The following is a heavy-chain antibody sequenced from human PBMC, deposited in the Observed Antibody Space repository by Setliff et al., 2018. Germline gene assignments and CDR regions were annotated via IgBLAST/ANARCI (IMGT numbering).Heavy chain of an antibody. Sequence: HPGGSQRLSGAASALTFSRSWMFWVRQAPGQCMIWVSHINPDGRTTAYADSVKGRLTISRDNAKNTLYLQMNSLRAEDTAVYYCATSDYGDYFIADVWGKGTTVTVSS. CDR3: ATSDYGDYFIADV. V-gene: IGHV3-74*03. CDR1: ALTFSRSW. CDR2: INPDGRTT. D-gene: IGHD4-17*01. J-gene: IGHJ6*04.